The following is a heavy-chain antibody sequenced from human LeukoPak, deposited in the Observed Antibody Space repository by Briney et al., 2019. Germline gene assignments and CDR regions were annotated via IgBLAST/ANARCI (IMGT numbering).Heavy chain of an antibody. Sequence: GGSLRLSCAASGLTFSSYQMNWVRQAPGKGLEWVSYISSSGTTIYYADSVKGRFTISRDNSKNSVYLQMDSLRAEDTAVYYCARDLVSGAYIFDYWGQGTMVTVSS. J-gene: IGHJ3*01. CDR3: ARDLVSGAYIFDY. CDR2: ISSSGTTI. CDR1: GLTFSSYQ. D-gene: IGHD4-17*01. V-gene: IGHV3-48*03.